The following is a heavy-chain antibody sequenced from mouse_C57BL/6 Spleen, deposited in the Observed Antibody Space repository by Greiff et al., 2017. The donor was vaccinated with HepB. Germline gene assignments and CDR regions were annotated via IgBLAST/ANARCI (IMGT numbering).Heavy chain of an antibody. CDR1: GFTFSSYA. CDR3: ARAGDSPFAY. J-gene: IGHJ3*01. Sequence: EVQVVESGGGLVKPGGSLKLSCAASGFTFSSYAMSWVRQTPEKRLEWVATISDGGSYTYYPDNVKGRFTISRDNAKNNLYLQMSHLKSEDTAMYYCARAGDSPFAYWGQGTLVTVSA. CDR2: ISDGGSYT. V-gene: IGHV5-4*01.